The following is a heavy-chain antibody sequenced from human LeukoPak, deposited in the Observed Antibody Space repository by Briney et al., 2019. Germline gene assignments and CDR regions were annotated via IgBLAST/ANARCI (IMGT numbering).Heavy chain of an antibody. CDR3: ARRGGIEVPGPLRDAFDI. V-gene: IGHV3-7*01. D-gene: IGHD6-19*01. CDR2: IKQDGSEK. CDR1: GFSFSSYA. J-gene: IGHJ3*02. Sequence: PGGSLRLSCADSGFSFSSYAFHWVRQAPGKGLEWVANIKQDGSEKYYVDSVKGRFTISRDNAKNSLYLQMDSLRAEDTAVYYCARRGGIEVPGPLRDAFDIWGQGTMVTVSS.